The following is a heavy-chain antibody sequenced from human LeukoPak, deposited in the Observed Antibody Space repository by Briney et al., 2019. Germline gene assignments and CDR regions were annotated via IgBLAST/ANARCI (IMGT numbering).Heavy chain of an antibody. Sequence: PETLSLTCTVSGGSISSYYWGWIRQPPGKGLGWIGYIYFSGSTNYNPSLKSRVTISVDTSKNQFSLKLTSVTAADTAVYYCARHGCSGGSCYFDYWGQGTLVTVSS. J-gene: IGHJ4*02. D-gene: IGHD2-15*01. CDR2: IYFSGST. CDR3: ARHGCSGGSCYFDY. V-gene: IGHV4-59*08. CDR1: GGSISSYY.